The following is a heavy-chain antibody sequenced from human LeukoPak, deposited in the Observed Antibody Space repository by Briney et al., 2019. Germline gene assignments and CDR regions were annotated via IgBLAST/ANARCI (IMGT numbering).Heavy chain of an antibody. D-gene: IGHD3-3*01. J-gene: IGHJ5*02. CDR1: GGSISSSSYY. Sequence: SETLSLTCTVSGGSISSSSYYWGWIRQPPGKGLEWIGSIYYSGSTYYNPSLKSRVTISVDTSKNQFSLKLSSVTAADTAVYYCARDDFWSGYFSWGQGTLVTVSS. CDR2: IYYSGST. CDR3: ARDDFWSGYFS. V-gene: IGHV4-39*02.